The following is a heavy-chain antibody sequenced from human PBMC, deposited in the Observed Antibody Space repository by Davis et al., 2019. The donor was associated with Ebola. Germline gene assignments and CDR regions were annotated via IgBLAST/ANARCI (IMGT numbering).Heavy chain of an antibody. CDR3: ARVRLWGGKAAAGREWFDP. CDR1: GGTFITYA. Sequence: SVKVSCKASGGTFITYAITWVRQAPGQGLEWMGGIIPIFGTANYAQKLQGRVTMTTDTSTSTAYMELRSLRSDDTAVYYCARVRLWGGKAAAGREWFDPWGQGTLVTVSS. CDR2: IIPIFGTA. J-gene: IGHJ5*02. D-gene: IGHD6-13*01. V-gene: IGHV1-69*05.